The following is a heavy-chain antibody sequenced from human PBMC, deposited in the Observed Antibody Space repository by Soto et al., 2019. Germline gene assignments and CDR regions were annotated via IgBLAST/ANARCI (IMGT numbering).Heavy chain of an antibody. V-gene: IGHV3-11*01. Sequence: GGSLRLSCAASGFTFSDYYMSWIRQAPGKGLEWVSYISSSGSTIYYADSVKGRFTISRDNAKNSLYLQMNSLRAEDTAVYYCARDLVRGVIPHYYYYGMDVWGQGTTVTVSS. CDR1: GFTFSDYY. J-gene: IGHJ6*02. D-gene: IGHD3-10*01. CDR2: ISSSGSTI. CDR3: ARDLVRGVIPHYYYYGMDV.